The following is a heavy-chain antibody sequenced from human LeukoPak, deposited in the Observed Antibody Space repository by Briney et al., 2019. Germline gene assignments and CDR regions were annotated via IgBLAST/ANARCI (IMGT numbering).Heavy chain of an antibody. J-gene: IGHJ4*02. CDR1: GYTFTSYG. Sequence: ASVKVSCKASGYTFTSYGISWVRQAPGQGLEWMGWISAYNGNTNYAQKLQGRVTMTTDTSTSTAYMELRSLRSDDTAVYYCARPYCSSTSCYYAPSGYWGQGTLVTVSS. CDR2: ISAYNGNT. CDR3: ARPYCSSTSCYYAPSGY. V-gene: IGHV1-18*01. D-gene: IGHD2-2*01.